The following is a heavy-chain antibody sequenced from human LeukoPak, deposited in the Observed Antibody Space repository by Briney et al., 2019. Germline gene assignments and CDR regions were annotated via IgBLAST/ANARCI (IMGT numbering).Heavy chain of an antibody. CDR1: GGSFSGYY. V-gene: IGHV4-34*01. D-gene: IGHD6-13*01. CDR3: ARNENGYSDY. CDR2: INHSGST. J-gene: IGHJ4*02. Sequence: PSETLSLTCAVYGGSFSGYYWSWIRQPPGKGLEWIGEINHSGSTNYNPSLKSRVTISVDTSKNQFSLKLSSVTAADTAVYYCARNENGYSDYWGQGTLVTVSS.